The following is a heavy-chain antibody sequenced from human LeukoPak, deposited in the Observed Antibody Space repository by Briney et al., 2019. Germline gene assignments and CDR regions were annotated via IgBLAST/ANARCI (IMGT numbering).Heavy chain of an antibody. Sequence: GRSLRLSCAASGFTFSTYSMHWVRQAAGKGLEWVAVMSYSGSVEDYAASVKGRFTISRDNSKNTLYLQMNSLRAEDTAVYYCAKDKEWELLGSAFDLWGQGTMVTVSS. CDR2: MSYSGSVE. D-gene: IGHD1-26*01. CDR3: AKDKEWELLGSAFDL. V-gene: IGHV3-30*18. J-gene: IGHJ3*01. CDR1: GFTFSTYS.